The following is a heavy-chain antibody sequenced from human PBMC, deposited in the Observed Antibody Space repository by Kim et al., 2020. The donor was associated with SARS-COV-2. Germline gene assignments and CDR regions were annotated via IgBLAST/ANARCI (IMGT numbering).Heavy chain of an antibody. D-gene: IGHD3-16*01. V-gene: IGHV4-34*01. J-gene: IGHJ5*02. Sequence: SETLSLTCAVYGGSFSGYYWSWIRQPPGKGLEWIGEINHSGSTNYNPSLKSRVTISVDTSKNQFSLKLSSVTAADTAVYYCARGRGKTFDPWGQGTLVTV. CDR3: ARGRGKTFDP. CDR1: GGSFSGYY. CDR2: INHSGST.